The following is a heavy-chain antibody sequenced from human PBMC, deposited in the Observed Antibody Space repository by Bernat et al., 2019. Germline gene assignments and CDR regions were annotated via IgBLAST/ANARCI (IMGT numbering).Heavy chain of an antibody. CDR1: GGSLSGYY. V-gene: IGHV4-34*01. J-gene: IGHJ5*02. CDR2: ITHSGST. CDR3: ARFYGSGSST. Sequence: QVQLQQWGAGLLKPSETLSLTCAVYGGSLSGYYWSWIRQSPGKGLEWIGEITHSGSTNYNPSLKSRVTISVDTCKNQFSLKLRSVTAADTAVYYCARFYGSGSSTWGQGTLVTVSS. D-gene: IGHD3-10*01.